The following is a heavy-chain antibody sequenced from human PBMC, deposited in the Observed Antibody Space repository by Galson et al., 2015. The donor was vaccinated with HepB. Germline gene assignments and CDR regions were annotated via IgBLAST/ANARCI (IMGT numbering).Heavy chain of an antibody. Sequence: SLRLSCAASGFTFSSYAMSWVRQAPGKGLEWVSAISGSGGSTYYADSVKGRFTISRDNSKNTLHLQMNSLRAEDTAVYYCAKDSEVVGATIFDYWGQGTLVTVSS. CDR3: AKDSEVVGATIFDY. CDR1: GFTFSSYA. D-gene: IGHD2-15*01. V-gene: IGHV3-23*01. CDR2: ISGSGGST. J-gene: IGHJ4*02.